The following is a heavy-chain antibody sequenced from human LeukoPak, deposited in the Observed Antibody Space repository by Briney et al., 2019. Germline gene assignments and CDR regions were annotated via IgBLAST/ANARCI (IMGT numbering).Heavy chain of an antibody. J-gene: IGHJ4*02. CDR2: ISGSGSTI. D-gene: IGHD5-18*01. Sequence: PGGSLRLSCGASGFTFSNYEMNWVRQAPGKGLEWVSYISGSGSTIYYADSVKGRFTISRDNAKDSLYLQMNSLRAEDTAVYYCARVRSGYSHENYFDYWGQGTLVTVSS. CDR3: ARVRSGYSHENYFDY. CDR1: GFTFSNYE. V-gene: IGHV3-48*03.